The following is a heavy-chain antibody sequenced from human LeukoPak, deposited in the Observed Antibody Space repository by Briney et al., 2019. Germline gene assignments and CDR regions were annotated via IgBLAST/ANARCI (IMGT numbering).Heavy chain of an antibody. V-gene: IGHV1-69*05. CDR1: GGTFSSYA. J-gene: IGHJ5*02. CDR3: ARSPHYYDSSSPKDWFDP. CDR2: VIPIFGTA. D-gene: IGHD3-22*01. Sequence: GASVKVSCKAFGGTFSSYAISWVRQAPGQGLEWMGGVIPIFGTANYAQKFQGRVTITTDESTSTAYMELRSLRSDDTAVYYCARSPHYYDSSSPKDWFDPWGQGTLVTVSS.